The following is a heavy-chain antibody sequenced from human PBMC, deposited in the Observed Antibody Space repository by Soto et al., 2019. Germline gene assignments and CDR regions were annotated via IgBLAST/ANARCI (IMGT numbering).Heavy chain of an antibody. Sequence: GGSLRLSCAGSGFTPTTTPLSWVRQPPGKGLEWVATVSGAASHTYYVDSVRGRFFISRDNSKNTVTLQMNNLTVDDTAVYYCATSFRYFDNWGQGTRVTVPQ. J-gene: IGHJ4*02. V-gene: IGHV3-23*01. CDR3: ATSFRYFDN. CDR1: GFTPTTTP. CDR2: VSGAASHT. D-gene: IGHD3-9*01.